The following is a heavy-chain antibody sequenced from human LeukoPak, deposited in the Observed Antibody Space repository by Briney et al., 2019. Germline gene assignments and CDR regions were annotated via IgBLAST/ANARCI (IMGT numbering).Heavy chain of an antibody. Sequence: SETLSLTCTVSGGAISSYYWSWIRQPAGKGLEWIGRIYTSGSTNYNPSLKSRVTMSVDTSKNQFSLKLSSATAADTAVYYCARDDYGGSPYYYYYMDVWGKGTTVTVSS. J-gene: IGHJ6*03. CDR3: ARDDYGGSPYYYYYMDV. CDR1: GGAISSYY. CDR2: IYTSGST. V-gene: IGHV4-4*07. D-gene: IGHD4-23*01.